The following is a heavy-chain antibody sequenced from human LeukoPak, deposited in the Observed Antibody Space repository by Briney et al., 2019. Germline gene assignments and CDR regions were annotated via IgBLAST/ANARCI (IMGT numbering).Heavy chain of an antibody. CDR3: ARVEWELLPDY. Sequence: GGSLRLSYAASGFTFSSYSMNWVRQAPGKGLEWVSYISSSSSTIYYADSVKGRFTISRDNAKNSLYLQMNSLRAEDTAVYYCARVEWELLPDYWGQGTLVTVSS. CDR1: GFTFSSYS. V-gene: IGHV3-48*01. J-gene: IGHJ4*02. D-gene: IGHD1-26*01. CDR2: ISSSSSTI.